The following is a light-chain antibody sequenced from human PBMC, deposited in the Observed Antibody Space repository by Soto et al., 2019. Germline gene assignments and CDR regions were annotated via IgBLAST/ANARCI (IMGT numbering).Light chain of an antibody. V-gene: IGKV3-20*01. J-gene: IGKJ1*01. CDR1: QSVSSSY. CDR2: GAS. Sequence: EIVLTQSPGTLSLSPGERATLSCRASQSVSSSYLAWYQQKPGQAPRLLIYGASSRATGIPDRFSGSGSGTDFSLTISRLEPEEFAVYYCQQYCSSQSFGQGTKVEIK. CDR3: QQYCSSQS.